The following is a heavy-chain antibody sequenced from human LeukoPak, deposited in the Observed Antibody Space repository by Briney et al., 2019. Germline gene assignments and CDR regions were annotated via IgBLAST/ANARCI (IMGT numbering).Heavy chain of an antibody. Sequence: SVKVSCKASGGTFSSYAISWVRQAPGQGLEWMGRIIPILGIANYAQKFQGRVTITADKSTSTAYMELSSLRSEDTAVYYCARGRYCSGGSCPYEQGDWFDPWGQGTLVTVSS. CDR2: IIPILGIA. CDR1: GGTFSSYA. V-gene: IGHV1-69*04. CDR3: ARGRYCSGGSCPYEQGDWFDP. D-gene: IGHD2-15*01. J-gene: IGHJ5*02.